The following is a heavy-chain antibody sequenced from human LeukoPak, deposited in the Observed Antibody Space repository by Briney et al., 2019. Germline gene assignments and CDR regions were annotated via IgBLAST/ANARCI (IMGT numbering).Heavy chain of an antibody. D-gene: IGHD2-2*01. J-gene: IGHJ6*03. CDR3: ARDWFSEYQLPHKLRYYYYYMDV. V-gene: IGHV4-4*07. CDR1: GGSISGYY. Sequence: SETLSLTCTVSGGSISGYYWSWIRQPAGKGLEWIGRIYTSGSTNYNPSLKSRVTISVDKSKNQFSLKLSSVTAADTAVYYCARDWFSEYQLPHKLRYYYYYMDVWGKGTTVTVSS. CDR2: IYTSGST.